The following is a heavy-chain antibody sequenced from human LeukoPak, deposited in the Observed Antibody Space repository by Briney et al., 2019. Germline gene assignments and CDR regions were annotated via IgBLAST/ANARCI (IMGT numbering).Heavy chain of an antibody. CDR1: GFTFSSYW. CDR3: ARGGGSEDQYARWYFDY. J-gene: IGHJ4*02. V-gene: IGHV3-7*03. CDR2: IKQDGSEK. D-gene: IGHD3-10*01. Sequence: PGGSLRLSCAASGFTFSSYWMSWVRQAPGKGLEWVANIKQDGSEKYYVDSVKGRFTISRDNAKNSLYLQMNNLRAEDTAVYYCARGGGSEDQYARWYFDYWGQGALVTVSS.